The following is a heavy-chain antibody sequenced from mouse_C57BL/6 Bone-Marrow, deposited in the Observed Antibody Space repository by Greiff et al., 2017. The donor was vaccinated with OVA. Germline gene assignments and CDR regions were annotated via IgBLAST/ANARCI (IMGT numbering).Heavy chain of an antibody. D-gene: IGHD4-1*01. Sequence: VQLQQSGPELVKPGASVKISCKASGYSFTGYYMNWVKQSPEKSLEWIGEINPSTGGTTYNQKFKAKATLTVDKSSSTAYMQLKSLTSEDSAVYYCARGELWHFDYWGQGTTLTVSS. V-gene: IGHV1-42*01. J-gene: IGHJ2*01. CDR2: INPSTGGT. CDR3: ARGELWHFDY. CDR1: GYSFTGYY.